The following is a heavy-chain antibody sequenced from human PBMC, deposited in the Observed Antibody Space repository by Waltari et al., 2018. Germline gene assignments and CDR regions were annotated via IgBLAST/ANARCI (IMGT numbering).Heavy chain of an antibody. D-gene: IGHD2-15*01. V-gene: IGHV4-4*02. CDR1: GDPMSGPSW. Sequence: QLQLRESGPGLVKPSGTLSLTCAVSGDPMSGPSWWSWVRQSPGKGLEWIGQVHDSGKANYNPSFASRVTVSLDRSNDQLSLRVTSATAADTAVYYCARDRGRGLYLDSWGPGILVTVSP. J-gene: IGHJ4*02. CDR3: ARDRGRGLYLDS. CDR2: VHDSGKA.